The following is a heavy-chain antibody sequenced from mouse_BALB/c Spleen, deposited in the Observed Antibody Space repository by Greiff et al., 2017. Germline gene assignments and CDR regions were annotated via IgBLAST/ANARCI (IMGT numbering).Heavy chain of an antibody. CDR1: GFTFSDYY. CDR2: ISDGGSYT. J-gene: IGHJ4*01. CDR3: ARAGGNYVGAMGY. D-gene: IGHD2-1*01. V-gene: IGHV5-4*02. Sequence: EVQVVESGGGLVKPGGSLKLSCAASGFTFSDYYMYWVRQTPEKRLEWVATISDGGSYTYYPDSVKGRFTISRDNAKNNLYLQISSLKSEDTAMYYCARAGGNYVGAMGYWGQGTSVTVSS.